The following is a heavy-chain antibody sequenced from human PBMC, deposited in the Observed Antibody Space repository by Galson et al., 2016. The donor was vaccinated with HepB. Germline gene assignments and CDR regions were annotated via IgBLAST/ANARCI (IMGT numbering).Heavy chain of an antibody. CDR2: ISTGGST. D-gene: IGHD3-10*01. V-gene: IGHV4-61*09. CDR1: SGSISNANYY. Sequence: TLSLTCTDSSGSISNANYYWSWIRQPAGKGLEWIGHISTGGSTKYNPSLTSRVTILLDRSKNQVSLRLTSVTAADTALYYCARETHKIVLRREGSVFYFDSWGRGILVTVSS. CDR3: ARETHKIVLRREGSVFYFDS. J-gene: IGHJ4*02.